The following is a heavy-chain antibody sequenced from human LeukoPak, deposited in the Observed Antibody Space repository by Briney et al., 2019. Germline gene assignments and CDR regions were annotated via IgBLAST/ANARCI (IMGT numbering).Heavy chain of an antibody. D-gene: IGHD1-26*01. Sequence: PSETLSLTCTVSGGSISSYYWTWIRQPPGRGLEWIGYIYYSGSTNYNPSLKSRVTISIDTSKNQFSLKLSSVTAADTAVYYCASALVNWDRFDYWGQGTLVTVSS. CDR3: ASALVNWDRFDY. CDR1: GGSISSYY. J-gene: IGHJ4*02. CDR2: IYYSGST. V-gene: IGHV4-59*01.